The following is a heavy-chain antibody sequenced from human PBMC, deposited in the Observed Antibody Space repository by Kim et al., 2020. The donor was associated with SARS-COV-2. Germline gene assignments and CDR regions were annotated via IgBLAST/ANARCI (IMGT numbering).Heavy chain of an antibody. Sequence: SETLSLTCAVYGGSFSGYYWSWIRQPPGKGLEWNGEINHSGSTNYNPSLKSRVTISVDTSKNKFSLKLRSVTAADTAVYYCARGRGGTTVVTLGLGYYYYYGMDVWGQGTTVTVSS. CDR1: GGSFSGYY. CDR3: ARGRGGTTVVTLGLGYYYYYGMDV. J-gene: IGHJ6*02. CDR2: INHSGST. D-gene: IGHD4-17*01. V-gene: IGHV4-34*01.